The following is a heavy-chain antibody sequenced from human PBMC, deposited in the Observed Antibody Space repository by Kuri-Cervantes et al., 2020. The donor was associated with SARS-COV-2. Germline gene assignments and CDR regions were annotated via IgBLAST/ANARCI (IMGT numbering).Heavy chain of an antibody. CDR2: IFYSGGT. CDR1: GDSISSTTYY. V-gene: IGHV4-39*01. Sequence: SETLSLTCTVSGDSISSTTYYWGWIRQPPGKGLEWIGIIFYSGGTYYNPSLRSRVTISVDTSKNQFSLKLSSVTAADTAVYYCARHVRPEITIFGVVISADYFDYWGQGTLVTVSS. J-gene: IGHJ4*02. D-gene: IGHD3-3*01. CDR3: ARHVRPEITIFGVVISADYFDY.